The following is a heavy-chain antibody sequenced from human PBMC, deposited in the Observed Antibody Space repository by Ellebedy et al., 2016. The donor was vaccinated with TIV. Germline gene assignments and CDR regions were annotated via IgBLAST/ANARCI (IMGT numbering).Heavy chain of an antibody. CDR2: INTGNGNT. V-gene: IGHV1-3*04. CDR3: ATREWQDPMDV. CDR1: GHSFTAYG. Sequence: ASVKVSCXASGHSFTAYGIHWVRQAPGQSLEWMGWINTGNGNTKYSQKFQGRVTITTDTSASTVYMELSSLMSEDTAVYYCATREWQDPMDVWGQGTTVTVSS. D-gene: IGHD3-3*01. J-gene: IGHJ6*02.